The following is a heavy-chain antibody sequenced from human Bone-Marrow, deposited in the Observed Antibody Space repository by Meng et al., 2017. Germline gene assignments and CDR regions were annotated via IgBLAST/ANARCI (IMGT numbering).Heavy chain of an antibody. Sequence: GESLKISCAASGFTFDDYGMSWVRQAPGKGLEWVSGINWNGGSTGYADSVKGRFTISRDNAKNSLYLQMNSLRAEDTAVDYWAREGGRYDDSSTIDYWGQGTLVTVSS. V-gene: IGHV3-20*04. CDR2: INWNGGST. CDR3: AREGGRYDDSSTIDY. CDR1: GFTFDDYG. D-gene: IGHD3-16*01. J-gene: IGHJ4*02.